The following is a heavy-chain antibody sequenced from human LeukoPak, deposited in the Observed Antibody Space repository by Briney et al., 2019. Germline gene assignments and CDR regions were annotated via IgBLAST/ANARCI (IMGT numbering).Heavy chain of an antibody. D-gene: IGHD1-1*01. CDR3: ERVALLQLERGDDAFDI. J-gene: IGHJ3*02. V-gene: IGHV3-33*01. Sequence: SGGSLRLSCAASGFIFSTYAMHWVRQAPGKGLEWVALIWYDGSNEYYADSVKGRFTISRDNAKNSLYLQMNSLRAEDTAVYYCERVALLQLERGDDAFDIWGQGTMVTVSS. CDR2: IWYDGSNE. CDR1: GFIFSTYA.